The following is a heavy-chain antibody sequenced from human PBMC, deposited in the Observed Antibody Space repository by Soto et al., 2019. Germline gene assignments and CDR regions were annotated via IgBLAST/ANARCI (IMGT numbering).Heavy chain of an antibody. CDR1: GFTFNTYA. CDR2: LSYDGNIK. V-gene: IGHV3-30-3*01. D-gene: IGHD6-13*01. J-gene: IGHJ6*02. CDR3: ARAGSSSWDMDI. Sequence: GGSLRLSCAASGFTFNTYAMHWVRQAPGKGLEWVAVLSYDGNIKYYAASVKGRFTISRDNSKNTVYLQMNSLRTEDTALYYCARAGSSSWDMDIWGQGTTVTVSS.